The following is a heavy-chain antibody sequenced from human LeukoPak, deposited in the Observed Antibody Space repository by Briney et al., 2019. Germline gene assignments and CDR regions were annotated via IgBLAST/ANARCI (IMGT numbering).Heavy chain of an antibody. CDR2: ISSSSCYI. J-gene: IGHJ4*02. D-gene: IGHD6-19*01. Sequence: GGSLRLSCAASGFTFSSYSMSWVRQAPGKGLEWVSSISSSSCYIYYADSVKGRFTISRDNAKNPLYLQMNSLRAEDTAVYYCARDPSGWYSWFQGDFDYWGQGTLVTVSS. V-gene: IGHV3-21*01. CDR1: GFTFSSYS. CDR3: ARDPSGWYSWFQGDFDY.